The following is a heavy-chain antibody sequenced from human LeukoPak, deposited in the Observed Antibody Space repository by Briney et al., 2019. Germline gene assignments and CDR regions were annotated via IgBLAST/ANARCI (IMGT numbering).Heavy chain of an antibody. CDR2: IYYSGST. D-gene: IGHD1-26*01. CDR3: ARSGIVGAGGYFDY. CDR1: GGSISYYY. J-gene: IGHJ4*02. Sequence: PSETLSLTCTISGGSISYYYWSWIRQPPGKGLEWIGYIYYSGSTNYNPSLKSRVTISLDTSKNQFSLKLSSVTAADTAVYYCARSGIVGAGGYFDYWGQGTLVTVSS. V-gene: IGHV4-59*01.